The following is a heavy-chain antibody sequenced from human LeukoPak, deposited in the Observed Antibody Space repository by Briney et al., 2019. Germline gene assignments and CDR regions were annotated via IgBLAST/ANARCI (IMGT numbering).Heavy chain of an antibody. Sequence: SETLSLTCAVYGGSFSGYCWSWIRQPPGKGLEWIGEINHSGSTNYNPSLKSRVTISVDTSKNQFSLKLSSVTAADTAVYYCARRSYYLFWHYFDYWGQGTLVTVSS. CDR3: ARRSYYLFWHYFDY. CDR2: INHSGST. J-gene: IGHJ4*02. D-gene: IGHD1-26*01. CDR1: GGSFSGYC. V-gene: IGHV4-34*01.